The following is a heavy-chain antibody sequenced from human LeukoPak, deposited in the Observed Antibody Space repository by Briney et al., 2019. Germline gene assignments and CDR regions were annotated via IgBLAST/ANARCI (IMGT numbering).Heavy chain of an antibody. V-gene: IGHV4-34*01. CDR1: GGSFSGYY. J-gene: IGHJ4*02. D-gene: IGHD3-10*01. CDR3: TRVRYYGSGSYPFDY. Sequence: SETLSLTCAVYGGSFSGYYWSWIRQPPGKGLEWIGEINHSGSTNYNPSLKSRVTISVDTSKNQFSLKLSSVTAADTAVYYCTRVRYYGSGSYPFDYWGQGTLVTVSS. CDR2: INHSGST.